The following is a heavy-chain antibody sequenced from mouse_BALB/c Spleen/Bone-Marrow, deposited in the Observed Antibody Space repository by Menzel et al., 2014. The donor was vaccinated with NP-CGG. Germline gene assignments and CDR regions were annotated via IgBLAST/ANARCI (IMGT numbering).Heavy chain of an antibody. V-gene: IGHV1S81*02. D-gene: IGHD2-2*01. CDR1: GFTFTSYW. Sequence: QVHVKQSGAELVKPGVSVKLSCMGSGFTFTSYWIHWVKQRPGQGPEWIGEINPSNGRTNYNEKFKSKATLTEDKSSSPAYMQHSSLTSEDSAVYYCARGGNDRYAMDYWGQGTPVTVSS. CDR2: INPSNGRT. J-gene: IGHJ4*01. CDR3: ARGGNDRYAMDY.